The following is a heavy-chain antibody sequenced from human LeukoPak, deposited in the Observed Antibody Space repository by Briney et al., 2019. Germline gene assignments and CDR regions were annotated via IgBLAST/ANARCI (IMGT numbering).Heavy chain of an antibody. J-gene: IGHJ4*02. V-gene: IGHV4-34*01. Sequence: SETLSLTCAVYGGSFSGYYWSWIRQPPGKGLEWIGEINHSGSTNYNPSLKSRVAISVDTSKNQFSLKLSSVTAADTAVYYCARRNIAAAGGGDYWGQGTLVTVSS. CDR3: ARRNIAAAGGGDY. CDR1: GGSFSGYY. D-gene: IGHD6-13*01. CDR2: INHSGST.